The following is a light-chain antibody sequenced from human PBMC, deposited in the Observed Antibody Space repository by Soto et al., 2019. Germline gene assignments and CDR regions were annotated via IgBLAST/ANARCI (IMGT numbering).Light chain of an antibody. CDR2: DAS. J-gene: IGKJ2*01. V-gene: IGKV1-5*01. Sequence: DIQLTQSPSTLSASVGDRVTITCRASQSISSWLAWYQQKPGKAPKLLIYDASSLESGVPSRFSGSGSGTEFTLTISSLQHDDFATYYCQQYNSYPYNFGQGTKLEIK. CDR1: QSISSW. CDR3: QQYNSYPYN.